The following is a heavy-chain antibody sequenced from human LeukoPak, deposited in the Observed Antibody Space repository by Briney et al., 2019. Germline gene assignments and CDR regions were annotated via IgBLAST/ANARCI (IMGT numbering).Heavy chain of an antibody. Sequence: GGSLRLSCAASGFTFSSYSMNWVRQAPGKGLEWVSSISRSSSYIYYADSVKGRFTISRDNAKNSLYLQMDSLRAEDTAVYYCARDLNEYSSSGDYWGQGTLVTVSS. CDR1: GFTFSSYS. V-gene: IGHV3-21*01. CDR3: ARDLNEYSSSGDY. D-gene: IGHD6-6*01. J-gene: IGHJ4*02. CDR2: ISRSSSYI.